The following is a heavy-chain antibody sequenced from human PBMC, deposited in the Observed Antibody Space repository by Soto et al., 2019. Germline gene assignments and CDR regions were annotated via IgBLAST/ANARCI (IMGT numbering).Heavy chain of an antibody. Sequence: SETLSHTCTVSGGSITSDYWSWIRQPPGKGRELIGYIFYSGNTKYNPSLKSRVTISVDTSKNQFSLKLTSVTAADTAVYYCARNVNTINRGDLFDPWGQGTRDTVSS. CDR2: IFYSGNT. J-gene: IGHJ5*01. D-gene: IGHD3-9*01. CDR3: ARNVNTINRGDLFDP. CDR1: GGSITSDY. V-gene: IGHV4-59*01.